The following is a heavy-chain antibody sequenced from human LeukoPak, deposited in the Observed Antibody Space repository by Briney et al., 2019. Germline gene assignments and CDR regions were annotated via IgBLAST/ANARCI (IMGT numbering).Heavy chain of an antibody. V-gene: IGHV4-59*12. CDR2: IYYSGNT. Sequence: PSETLSLTCTVSGGSIRSYYWNWIRQPPGKGLEWIGYIYYSGNTNYNPSLKSRVTISVDTSKNQFSLKLSSVTAADTAVYYCARDRTTLIAVADNFDYWGQGTLVTVSS. D-gene: IGHD6-19*01. CDR1: GGSIRSYY. J-gene: IGHJ4*02. CDR3: ARDRTTLIAVADNFDY.